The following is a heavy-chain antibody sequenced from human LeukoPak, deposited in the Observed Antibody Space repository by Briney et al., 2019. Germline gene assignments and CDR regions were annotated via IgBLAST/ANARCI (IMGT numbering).Heavy chain of an antibody. D-gene: IGHD3-10*01. J-gene: IGHJ4*02. V-gene: IGHV4-39*01. CDR3: ARRARGFGESPFDY. CDR2: IYYSGST. CDR1: GGSISSSSYY. Sequence: PSETLSLTCTVSGGSISSSSYYWGWIRQPPGKGLEWIGSIYYSGSTYYNPSLKSRVTIFVDTSKNQFSLKLSSVTAADTAVYYCARRARGFGESPFDYWGQGTLVTVSS.